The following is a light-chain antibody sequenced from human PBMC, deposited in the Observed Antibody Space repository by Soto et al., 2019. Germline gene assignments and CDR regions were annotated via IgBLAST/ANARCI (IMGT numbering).Light chain of an antibody. J-gene: IGKJ3*01. CDR2: GAS. CDR1: QSVSSSY. V-gene: IGKV3-20*01. CDR3: QQCGGSPVFT. Sequence: EIVLTQSPGTLSLSPGERATLSCRASQSVSSSYLAWYQQKPGQAPRLLIYGASSRATGIPDRFSGSGSGTDFTLTISRLEPEELAVYYCQQCGGSPVFTFGPGTKGDIK.